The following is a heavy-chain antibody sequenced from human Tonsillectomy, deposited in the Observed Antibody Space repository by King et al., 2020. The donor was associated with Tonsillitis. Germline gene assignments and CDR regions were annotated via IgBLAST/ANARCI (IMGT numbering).Heavy chain of an antibody. J-gene: IGHJ4*02. V-gene: IGHV3-9*01. D-gene: IGHD4-11*01. CDR3: AKDIDSNYANGPFDY. CDR2: ISWNSGRI. Sequence: DVQLVESGGGLVQPGRSLRLSCAASRFTFDDYAMHWVRQAPGKGLEWVSGISWNSGRIGYADSEKGRFTISRDNAKNSLYLQMNSLRAEDTALYYCAKDIDSNYANGPFDYWGQGTLVTVSS. CDR1: RFTFDDYA.